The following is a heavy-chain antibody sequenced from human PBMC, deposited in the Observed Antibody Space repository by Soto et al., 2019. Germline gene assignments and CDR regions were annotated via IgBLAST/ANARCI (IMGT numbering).Heavy chain of an antibody. D-gene: IGHD3-16*01. V-gene: IGHV3-30*18. CDR1: GFTFSSYG. CDR2: ISYDGSNK. Sequence: QVQLVESGGGVVQPGRSLRLSCAASGFTFSSYGMHWVRQAPGKGLEWVAVISYDGSNKYYADSVKGRFTISRDNSKNTLYLHMSCLRAEDTAVYYCANCFTYSVIDYWGQGTLVTVSS. J-gene: IGHJ4*02. CDR3: ANCFTYSVIDY.